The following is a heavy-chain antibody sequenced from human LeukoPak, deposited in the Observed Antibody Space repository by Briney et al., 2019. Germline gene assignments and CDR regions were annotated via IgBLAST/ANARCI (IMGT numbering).Heavy chain of an antibody. CDR3: AKEDYSSSFDY. V-gene: IGHV3-7*01. CDR1: GFTFSAFW. D-gene: IGHD4-11*01. CDR2: IKQDGSEK. Sequence: GGSLRLSCAASGFTFSAFWMSWVRQAPGKGLEWVASIKQDGSEKHYVDSVKGRFTVSRDNAKNTLYLQTNSLRAEDTAVYYCAKEDYSSSFDYWGQGTLVTVSS. J-gene: IGHJ4*02.